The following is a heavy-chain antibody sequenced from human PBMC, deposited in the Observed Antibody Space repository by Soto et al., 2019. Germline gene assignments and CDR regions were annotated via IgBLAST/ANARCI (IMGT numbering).Heavy chain of an antibody. D-gene: IGHD6-19*01. CDR1: DFSINNAW. CDR2: VKSKTAGGTT. J-gene: IGHJ3*02. CDR3: ATRLERDAFDI. Sequence: EVPLVESGGGLVKPGGALRLSCAASDFSINNAWMNWVRQAPGEGLEWVGRVKSKTAGGTTDYAAPVKGRFTISRDDSKTTVYLQMNSLKTEETAVYYCATRLERDAFDIWGQGTMVTVSS. V-gene: IGHV3-15*07.